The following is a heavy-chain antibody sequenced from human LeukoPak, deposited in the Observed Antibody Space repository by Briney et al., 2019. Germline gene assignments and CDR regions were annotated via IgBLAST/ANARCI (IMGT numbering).Heavy chain of an antibody. D-gene: IGHD1-26*01. CDR1: GFTFSSYA. Sequence: GGSLRLSCAASGFTFSSYAMNWVRQAPGKGLEWVSISGSGGDTYYADSVKGRFTISRDNAKNSLYLQMNSLRAEDTAVYYCARAVLGGSYYGYFDYWGQGTLVTVSS. CDR2: SGSGGDT. V-gene: IGHV3-21*01. J-gene: IGHJ4*02. CDR3: ARAVLGGSYYGYFDY.